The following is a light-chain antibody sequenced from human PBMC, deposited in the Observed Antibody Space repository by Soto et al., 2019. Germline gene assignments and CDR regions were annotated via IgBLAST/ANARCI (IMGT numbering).Light chain of an antibody. CDR1: QSVLSNS. CDR2: WAS. Sequence: DIVLTQSPESLAVSLGERATINCKSSQSVLSNSIAWYQQKPGQPPKLLIYWASTRESGVPDRFSGSGSGTDFPLTSSSLQAEDVAVYYCQQYSSAPQTFGQGTKLEIK. V-gene: IGKV4-1*01. CDR3: QQYSSAPQT. J-gene: IGKJ2*01.